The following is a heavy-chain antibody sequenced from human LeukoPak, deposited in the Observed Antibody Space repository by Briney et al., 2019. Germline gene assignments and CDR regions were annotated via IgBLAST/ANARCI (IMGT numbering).Heavy chain of an antibody. Sequence: GASVKVSCKASGFTLTKYYMHWVRHAPGQGPEWMGAIHPDGGGTSYAPNFQGRVTMTRSTGAVLMELAGLTYDDTAVYYCVREGGGSCSGGSCFRFDPWGQGTLVTVSS. J-gene: IGHJ5*02. CDR3: VREGGGSCSGGSCFRFDP. CDR2: IHPDGGGT. V-gene: IGHV1-46*01. D-gene: IGHD2-15*01. CDR1: GFTLTKYY.